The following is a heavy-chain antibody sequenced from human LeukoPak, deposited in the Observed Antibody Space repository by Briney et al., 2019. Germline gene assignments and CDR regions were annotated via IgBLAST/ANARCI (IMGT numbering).Heavy chain of an antibody. D-gene: IGHD3-3*01. CDR2: IRYDGSNK. J-gene: IGHJ4*02. CDR1: GFTFSSYG. CDR3: ARGGYDFWSGYFDY. Sequence: GGSLRLSCAASGFTFSSYGMHWVRQAPGKGLEWVAFIRYDGSNKYYADSVKGRFTISRDNSKNTLYLQMNSLRAEDTAVYYCARGGYDFWSGYFDYWGQGTLVTVSS. V-gene: IGHV3-30*02.